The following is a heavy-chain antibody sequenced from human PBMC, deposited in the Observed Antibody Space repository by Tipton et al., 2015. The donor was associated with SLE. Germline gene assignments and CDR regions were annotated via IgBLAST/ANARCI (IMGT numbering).Heavy chain of an antibody. CDR3: ARGHCSSSRCNFLEYCYCYLDV. D-gene: IGHD2-2*01. J-gene: IGHJ6*03. V-gene: IGHV1-8*02. CDR1: GYTFTGYY. Sequence: QVQLVQSGAEVKKPGASVRVSCKTSGYTFTGYYIHWVRQAPGQGLEWMGWMNPESGNTDFAQKFQGRVTMTTNTSITTAYMELSRLRSEDAAVYYCARGHCSSSRCNFLEYCYCYLDVWGKGTTVPVSS. CDR2: MNPESGNT.